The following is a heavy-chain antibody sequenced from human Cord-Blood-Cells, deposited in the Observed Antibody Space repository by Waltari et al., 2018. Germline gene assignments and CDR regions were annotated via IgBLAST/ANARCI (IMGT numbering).Heavy chain of an antibody. V-gene: IGHV3-53*01. Sequence: EVQLVESGGGLIQPGGSLSLSCAASGFTVSSNYMSWVRQAPGNGLEWGSVIYSGGSTYYASSLKVRFTISRDKYKNTLYIQMNSLRAEDTAVYYGARAPNDYSNRDWYFDLWGRGTLVTVSS. CDR1: GFTVSSNY. D-gene: IGHD4-4*01. J-gene: IGHJ2*01. CDR2: IYSGGST. CDR3: ARAPNDYSNRDWYFDL.